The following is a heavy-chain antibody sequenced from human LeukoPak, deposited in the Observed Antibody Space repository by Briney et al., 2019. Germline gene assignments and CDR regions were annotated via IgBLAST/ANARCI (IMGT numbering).Heavy chain of an antibody. J-gene: IGHJ4*02. CDR3: ARHRATPPSHFDY. D-gene: IGHD5-12*01. V-gene: IGHV4-38-2*01. CDR2: IYHSGST. CDR1: GYSIRSGYY. Sequence: SETLSLTCAVSGYSIRSGYYWGWIRQPPGKGLEWIGGIYHSGSTYYNPSLKSRVTISVDTSKNQFSLKLSSVTAADTAVYYCARHRATPPSHFDYWGQGTLVTVSS.